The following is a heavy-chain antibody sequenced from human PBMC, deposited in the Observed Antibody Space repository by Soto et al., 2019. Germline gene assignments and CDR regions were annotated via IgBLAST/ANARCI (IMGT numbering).Heavy chain of an antibody. CDR1: GYSFTNYY. CDR3: ARQGEPITISGGGRTYYYYGLDV. Sequence: GESLKISCEASGYSFTNYYITWVRQMPGKGLEWMGRIDPTDSYPIYSPSFQGHVTISSDKSSSTAYLQWSSLEASDSAKYYCARQGEPITISGGGRTYYYYGLDVWGQGTTVTVSS. D-gene: IGHD3-3*01. J-gene: IGHJ6*02. V-gene: IGHV5-10-1*01. CDR2: IDPTDSYP.